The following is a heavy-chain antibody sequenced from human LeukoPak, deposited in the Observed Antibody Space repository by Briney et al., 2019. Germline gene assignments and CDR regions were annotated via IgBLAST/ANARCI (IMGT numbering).Heavy chain of an antibody. V-gene: IGHV1-2*02. Sequence: GASVKVSCKASGYTFTGYYMHWVRQAPGQGLEWMGWINPNSGGTHYAQKFQGRVTMTRDTSISTAYMELSRLRSDDTAVYYCARDYSAYPELWGFDYWGQGTLVTVSS. CDR2: INPNSGGT. J-gene: IGHJ4*02. CDR1: GYTFTGYY. CDR3: ARDYSAYPELWGFDY. D-gene: IGHD1-26*01.